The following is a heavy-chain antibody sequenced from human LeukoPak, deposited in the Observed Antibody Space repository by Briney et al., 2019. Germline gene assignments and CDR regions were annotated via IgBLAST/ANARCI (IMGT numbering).Heavy chain of an antibody. CDR1: GYTFTHYG. CDR2: ISTYSGDT. Sequence: GASVKVSCKASGYTFTHYGISWVRQAPGQGFEWMGWISTYSGDTNYAQQFQGRITVTTDTSTSTVHMELRSLRPDDTALYYCARNLEFYANSGFRSFDYWGQGTLVTVSS. D-gene: IGHD3-22*01. J-gene: IGHJ4*02. CDR3: ARNLEFYANSGFRSFDY. V-gene: IGHV1-18*01.